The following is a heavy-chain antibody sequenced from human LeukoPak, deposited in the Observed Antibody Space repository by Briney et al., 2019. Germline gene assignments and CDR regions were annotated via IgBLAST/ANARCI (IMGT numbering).Heavy chain of an antibody. CDR2: IYYSGST. CDR3: ARDRKYYYDSSGYYYTSDFDY. D-gene: IGHD3-22*01. CDR1: GDSMSSSHYC. Sequence: SETLSLTCTVSGDSMSSSHYCWGWIRQPPGKGLEWIGSIYYSGSTYYNPSLKSRVTISVDTSKNQFSLKLSSVTAADTAVYYCARDRKYYYDSSGYYYTSDFDYWGQGTLVTVSS. V-gene: IGHV4-39*07. J-gene: IGHJ4*02.